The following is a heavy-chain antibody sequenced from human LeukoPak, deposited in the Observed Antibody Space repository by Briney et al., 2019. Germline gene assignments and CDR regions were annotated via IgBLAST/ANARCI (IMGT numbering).Heavy chain of an antibody. CDR1: GFTFSSYE. J-gene: IGHJ4*02. V-gene: IGHV3-48*03. CDR2: ISSSGSTI. Sequence: GGSLGLSCAASGFTFSSYEMNWVRQGPGKGLEWVSYISSSGSTIYYADSVKGRFTISRDNAKKSLYLQMNSLRAEDTAVYYCARVGWLRFFDYWGQGTLVTVSS. CDR3: ARVGWLRFFDY. D-gene: IGHD5-12*01.